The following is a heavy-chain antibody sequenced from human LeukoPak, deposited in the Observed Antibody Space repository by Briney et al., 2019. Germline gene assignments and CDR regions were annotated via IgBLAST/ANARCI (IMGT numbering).Heavy chain of an antibody. CDR1: GYTFTSYA. V-gene: IGHV7-4-1*02. CDR2: INTNTGNP. CDR3: ARDCRSSGWYYYFDY. Sequence: GASVKVSCKASGYTFTSYAMNWVRQAPGQGLEWMGWINTNTGNPTYDQGFTGRFVFSLDTSVSTAYLQISSLKAEDTAVYYCARDCRSSGWYYYFDYWGQGTLVTVSS. J-gene: IGHJ4*02. D-gene: IGHD6-19*01.